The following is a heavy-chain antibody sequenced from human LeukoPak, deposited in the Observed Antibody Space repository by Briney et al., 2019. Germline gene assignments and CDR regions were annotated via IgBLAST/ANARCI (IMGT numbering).Heavy chain of an antibody. Sequence: GGSLRLSCAASGFTFSSYSMNWVRQAPGKGLEWVAYIRSSGSPIYYADSVKGRFTISRDNAKNSLYLQMNSLRDEDTAVYYCVRDPDALDFWGQGTPVTVSS. J-gene: IGHJ4*02. CDR2: IRSSGSPI. CDR1: GFTFSSYS. CDR3: VRDPDALDF. V-gene: IGHV3-48*02.